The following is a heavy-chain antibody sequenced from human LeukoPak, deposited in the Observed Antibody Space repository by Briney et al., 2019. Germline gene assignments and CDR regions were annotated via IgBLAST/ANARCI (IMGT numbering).Heavy chain of an antibody. D-gene: IGHD2-21*02. CDR1: GYMFSSYG. CDR2: ISAYNGNT. V-gene: IGHV1-18*01. J-gene: IGHJ6*03. Sequence: GASVKVSCKASGYMFSSYGISWVRQAPGQGLEWMGWISAYNGNTNYAQKLQGRVTMTTDTSTSTAYMELRSLRSDDTAVYYCARGRGCGGDCPPAWTPQYYYYYYMDVWGKGTTVTVSS. CDR3: ARGRGCGGDCPPAWTPQYYYYYYMDV.